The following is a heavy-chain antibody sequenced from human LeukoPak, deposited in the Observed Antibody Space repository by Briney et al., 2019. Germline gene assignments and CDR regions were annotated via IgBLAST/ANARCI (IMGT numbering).Heavy chain of an antibody. J-gene: IGHJ4*02. CDR1: GFTFSRYW. CDR2: VSTDGSTT. D-gene: IGHD4-17*01. CDR3: ARGEDYGDPY. Sequence: PGGPLRLSCAASGFTFSRYWMHWVRQAPGKGLVGVSRVSTDGSTTTYADFVKGRFTISRDNAKNTLYLQMDSLRAEDTAVYYCARGEDYGDPYWGQGTLVTVSS. V-gene: IGHV3-74*01.